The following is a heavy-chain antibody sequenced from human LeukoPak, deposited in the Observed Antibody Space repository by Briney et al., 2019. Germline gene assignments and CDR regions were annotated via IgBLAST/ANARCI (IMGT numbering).Heavy chain of an antibody. CDR1: GYTFTGYY. CDR3: ARTHYYGTGSYYPNAFDI. CDR2: INPNSGGT. J-gene: IGHJ3*02. D-gene: IGHD3-10*01. Sequence: ASVKVSCKASGYTFTGYYMHWVRQAAGQGLEWMGWINPNSGGTSYAQKFQGKVTMTRDTSISTAYMELSRLRSDDTAVYYCARTHYYGTGSYYPNAFDIWGQGTMVTVSS. V-gene: IGHV1-2*02.